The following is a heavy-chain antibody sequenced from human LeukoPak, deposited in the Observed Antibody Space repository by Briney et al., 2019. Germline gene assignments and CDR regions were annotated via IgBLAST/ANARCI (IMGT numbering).Heavy chain of an antibody. CDR3: ARVPGRGEWLSHFDY. D-gene: IGHD3-3*01. V-gene: IGHV4-31*03. CDR2: IYYSGST. J-gene: IGHJ4*02. CDR1: GGSISSGGYY. Sequence: PSETLSLTCTVSGGSISSGGYYWSWIRQHPGKGLEWIGYIYYSGSTYYNPSLKSRVTISVDTSKNQFSLKLSSVTAADTAVYYCARVPGRGEWLSHFDYWGQRTLVTVSS.